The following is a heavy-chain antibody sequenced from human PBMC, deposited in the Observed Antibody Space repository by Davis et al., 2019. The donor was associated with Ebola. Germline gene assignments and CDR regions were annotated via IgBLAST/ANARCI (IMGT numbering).Heavy chain of an antibody. CDR3: ARRRVIHDVATNDYFDY. V-gene: IGHV5-51*01. CDR1: GYSFSSYW. J-gene: IGHJ4*02. CDR2: IYPGDSDT. Sequence: GESLKLSCKASGYSFSSYWIGWVRQMPGKGLEWMGIIYPGDSDTRYSPSFQGQVTISADKSIRTAYLQWSSLKASDTAIYYCARRRVIHDVATNDYFDYWGQGTLVTVSS. D-gene: IGHD5-12*01.